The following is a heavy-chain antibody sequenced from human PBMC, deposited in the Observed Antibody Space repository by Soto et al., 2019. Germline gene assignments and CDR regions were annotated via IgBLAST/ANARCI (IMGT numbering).Heavy chain of an antibody. CDR2: IYYSGST. CDR3: ARVPRGYSYGLPSHLDY. CDR1: GGSISSYY. Sequence: QVQLQESGPGLVKPSETLSLTCTVSGGSISSYYWSWIRQPPGKGLEWIGYIYYSGSTNYNPPLKSRVTISVDTSKNQFSLKLSSVTAADTAVYHCARVPRGYSYGLPSHLDYWGQGTLVTVSS. D-gene: IGHD5-18*01. V-gene: IGHV4-59*01. J-gene: IGHJ4*02.